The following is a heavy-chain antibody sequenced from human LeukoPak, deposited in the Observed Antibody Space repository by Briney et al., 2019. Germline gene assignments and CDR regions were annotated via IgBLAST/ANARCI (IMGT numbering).Heavy chain of an antibody. CDR3: ARHPRSLSGRGYFDY. CDR1: GGSISSYY. V-gene: IGHV4-59*01. Sequence: PSETLSLTCTVSGGSISSYYWSWIRQPPGKGLEWIGYIYYSGSTNYNPSLKSRVTISVDTSKNQFSLKLSSVTAADTAVYYCARHPRSLSGRGYFDYWGQGTLVTVSS. D-gene: IGHD2-15*01. J-gene: IGHJ4*02. CDR2: IYYSGST.